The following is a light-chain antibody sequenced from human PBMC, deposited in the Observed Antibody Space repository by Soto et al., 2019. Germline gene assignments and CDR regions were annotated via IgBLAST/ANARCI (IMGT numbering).Light chain of an antibody. V-gene: IGLV1-44*01. J-gene: IGLJ1*01. CDR2: TDN. Sequence: QPALAQPPSLSVTPGQRVTISCSGSSSNIGKNTVSWYQQLPGAAPKPLISTDNQRPSGVPDRFSGSKSGTSASLAISGLQSEDEADYYCAAWDNSLNGHVFGNGTKVTVL. CDR3: AAWDNSLNGHV. CDR1: SSNIGKNT.